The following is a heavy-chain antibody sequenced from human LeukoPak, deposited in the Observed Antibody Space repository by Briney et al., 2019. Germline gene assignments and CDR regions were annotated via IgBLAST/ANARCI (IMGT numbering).Heavy chain of an antibody. J-gene: IGHJ5*02. D-gene: IGHD3-3*01. Sequence: SETLSLTCAVYGGSFSGYYWSWIRQPPGKGLEWIGEINHSGSTNYNPSLKSRVTISVDTSKNQFSLKLSSVTAADTAVYYCARSRGFGVVMSWFDPWGQGTLVTVSS. CDR1: GGSFSGYY. CDR3: ARSRGFGVVMSWFDP. CDR2: INHSGST. V-gene: IGHV4-34*01.